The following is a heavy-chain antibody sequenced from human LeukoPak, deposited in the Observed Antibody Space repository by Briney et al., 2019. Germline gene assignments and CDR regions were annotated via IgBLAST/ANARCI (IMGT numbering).Heavy chain of an antibody. CDR1: GYTFTSYA. CDR2: INAGNGNT. V-gene: IGHV1-3*01. CDR3: ARVPTVTNWFDP. D-gene: IGHD4-17*01. J-gene: IGHJ5*02. Sequence: GASVKVSCKASGYTFTSYAMHWVRQAPGKGLDGMGWINAGNGNTKYSQKFQGRVTITRDTSAGTAYMELSSLRSEDTAVYYCARVPTVTNWFDPWGQGTLVTVSS.